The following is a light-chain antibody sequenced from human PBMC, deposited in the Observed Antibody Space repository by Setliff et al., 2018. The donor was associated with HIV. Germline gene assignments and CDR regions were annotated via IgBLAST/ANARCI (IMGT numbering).Light chain of an antibody. Sequence: QSALTRPPSASGTPGQRVTISCSGSSSNIGINTINWYQQLPGTAPKLLIYRNNPRPSGVPDRFSGSKSGTSASLAISGLQAEDEADYYCAAWDDSLNGSYVFGTGTNVTVL. CDR1: SSNIGINT. CDR2: RNN. J-gene: IGLJ1*01. CDR3: AAWDDSLNGSYV. V-gene: IGLV1-44*01.